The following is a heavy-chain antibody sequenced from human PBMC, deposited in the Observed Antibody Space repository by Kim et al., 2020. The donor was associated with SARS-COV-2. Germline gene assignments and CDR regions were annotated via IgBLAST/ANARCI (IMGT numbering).Heavy chain of an antibody. CDR2: ISYDGSNK. J-gene: IGHJ6*02. Sequence: GGSLRLSCAASGFTFSSYGMHWVRQAPGKGLECAAVISYDGSNKNYADSVKGRFTISRDNSKNTLYLQMNSLRAEDTAVYYCAKESGSGSYYAWTYYYYGMDVWGQGTTVTVSS. V-gene: IGHV3-30*18. CDR1: GFTFSSYG. D-gene: IGHD3-10*01. CDR3: AKESGSGSYYAWTYYYYGMDV.